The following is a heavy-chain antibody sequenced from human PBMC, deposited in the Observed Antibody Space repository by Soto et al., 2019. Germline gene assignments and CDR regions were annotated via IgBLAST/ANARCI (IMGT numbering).Heavy chain of an antibody. CDR3: AGQYYGRSASTFFDP. CDR1: GVTITDYY. V-gene: IGHV4-59*01. D-gene: IGHD3-10*01. CDR2: LHYIGRP. J-gene: IGHJ5*02. Sequence: SETLSLTCTVSGVTITDYYWSWIRQPPGKGLEWIGYLHYIGRPNYNPSLKSRVTISVDTSKSQVSLRLSSVTTADTAMYFCAGQYYGRSASTFFDPWGQGALVTVSS.